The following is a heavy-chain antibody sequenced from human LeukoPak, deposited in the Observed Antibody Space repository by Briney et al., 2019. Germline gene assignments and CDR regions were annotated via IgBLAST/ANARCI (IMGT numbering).Heavy chain of an antibody. CDR3: ARVYGYGDYDYFDY. V-gene: IGHV4-59*01. CDR2: IYYSGST. Sequence: PSETLSLTRTVSGGSISSYYWSWIRQPPGKGLEWIGYIYYSGSTNYNPSLKSRVTISVDTSKNQFSLKLSSVTAADTAVYYCARVYGYGDYDYFDYWGQGTLVTVSS. D-gene: IGHD4-17*01. CDR1: GGSISSYY. J-gene: IGHJ4*02.